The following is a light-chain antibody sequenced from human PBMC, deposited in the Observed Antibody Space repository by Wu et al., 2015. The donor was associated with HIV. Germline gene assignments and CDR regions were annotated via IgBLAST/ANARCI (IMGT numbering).Light chain of an antibody. V-gene: IGKV3-20*01. J-gene: IGKJ3*01. Sequence: EIVLTQSPGTLSLSPGERATLSCRASQSLSTNYLAWYQHQPGQAPRLLIYGASSRASGIPDRFSGSGSGTDFTLTISRVEPEDFAVYYCQHRSSSPGVTFGPGTKVDVK. CDR2: GAS. CDR3: QHRSSSPGVT. CDR1: QSLSTNY.